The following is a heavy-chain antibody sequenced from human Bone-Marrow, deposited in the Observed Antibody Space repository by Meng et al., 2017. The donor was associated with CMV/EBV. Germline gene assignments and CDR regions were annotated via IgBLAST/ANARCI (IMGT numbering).Heavy chain of an antibody. CDR1: GFTFSSHG. J-gene: IGHJ4*02. D-gene: IGHD2-2*02. CDR3: AKDGAAIREIIDY. CDR2: IRYDASKK. Sequence: GESLKISCEASGFTFSSHGMHWVRQAPGKGLEWVGFIRYDASKKYYAESVRGRFTVSRDNSKSTLYLQMNSLTPKDTAVYYCAKDGAAIREIIDYWGQGTLVTVSS. V-gene: IGHV3-30*02.